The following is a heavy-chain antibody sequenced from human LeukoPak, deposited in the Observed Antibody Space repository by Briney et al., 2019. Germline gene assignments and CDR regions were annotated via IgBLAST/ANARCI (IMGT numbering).Heavy chain of an antibody. D-gene: IGHD3-10*01. CDR2: IYYSGST. V-gene: IGHV4-59*01. J-gene: IGHJ3*02. CDR3: ARYSYGSGSNDAFDI. CDR1: GGSITSYY. Sequence: PSETLSLTCTVSGGSITSYYWSWIRQPPGKGLEWIGYIYYSGSTNYNPSLKSRVTISVDTSKNQFSLKLSSVTAADTAVYYCARYSYGSGSNDAFDIWGQGTMVTVSS.